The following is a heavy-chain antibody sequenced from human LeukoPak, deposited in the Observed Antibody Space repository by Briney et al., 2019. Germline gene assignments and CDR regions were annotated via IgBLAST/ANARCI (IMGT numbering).Heavy chain of an antibody. V-gene: IGHV3-21*01. D-gene: IGHD6-25*01. J-gene: IGHJ6*03. CDR3: ARDGSGFYHYYYMDV. Sequence: PGGSLTLSCAPSGFTFTDYSMNWVRQAPGKGLEWVAPISTVSTYTHYTDSVKGRFTISRDNRKNLLYLQMSSLGAEDTAVYYCARDGSGFYHYYYMDVWGKGTTVTVSS. CDR2: ISTVSTYT. CDR1: GFTFTDYS.